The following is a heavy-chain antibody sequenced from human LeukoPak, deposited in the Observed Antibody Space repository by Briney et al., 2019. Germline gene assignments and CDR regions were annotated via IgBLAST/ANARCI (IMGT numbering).Heavy chain of an antibody. CDR1: GYTFTGYY. J-gene: IGHJ5*02. Sequence: GASVKVSCTASGYTFTGYYMHWVRQAPGQGLEWMGWINPNSGGTNYAQKFQGRVTMIRDTSISTAYMELSRLRSDDTAVYYCARSPPYSSGADGWFDPWGQGTLVTVSS. CDR2: INPNSGGT. CDR3: ARSPPYSSGADGWFDP. D-gene: IGHD6-19*01. V-gene: IGHV1-2*02.